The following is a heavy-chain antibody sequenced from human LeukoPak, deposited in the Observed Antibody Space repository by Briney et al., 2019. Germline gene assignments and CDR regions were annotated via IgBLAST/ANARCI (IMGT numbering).Heavy chain of an antibody. CDR1: GGSISSYY. V-gene: IGHV4-59*01. CDR2: IHYSGST. Sequence: SETLSLTCSVSGGSISSYYWSWIRQPPGKRLEWIGYIHYSGSTYYNPSLKSRATISVDTSKNQFSLQLSSVTAADTAVYFCARVPPYNSGYGGFDYWGQGTLVTVSS. CDR3: ARVPPYNSGYGGFDY. D-gene: IGHD5-18*01. J-gene: IGHJ4*02.